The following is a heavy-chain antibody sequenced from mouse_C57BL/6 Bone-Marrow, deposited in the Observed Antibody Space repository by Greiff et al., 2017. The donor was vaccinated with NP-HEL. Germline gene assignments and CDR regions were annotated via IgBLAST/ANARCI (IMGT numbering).Heavy chain of an antibody. CDR2: IYPGDGDT. Sequence: QVQLQQSGPELVKPGASVKISCKASGYAFSSSWMNWVKQRPGKGLEWIGRIYPGDGDTNYNGKFKGKATLTADKSSSTAYMQLSSLTSEDSAVYFCARWGYGNPYWYFDVWGTGTTVTVSS. CDR1: GYAFSSSW. CDR3: ARWGYGNPYWYFDV. V-gene: IGHV1-82*01. J-gene: IGHJ1*03. D-gene: IGHD2-1*01.